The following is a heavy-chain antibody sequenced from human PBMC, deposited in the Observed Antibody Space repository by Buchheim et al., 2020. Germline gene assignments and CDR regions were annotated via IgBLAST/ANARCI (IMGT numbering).Heavy chain of an antibody. CDR2: ISYDGSNK. J-gene: IGHJ4*02. CDR3: ARASGSSSWYKRGYFDY. CDR1: GFTFSSYA. Sequence: QVQLVESGGGVVQPGRSLRLSCAASGFTFSSYAMHWVRQAPGKGLEWVAVISYDGSNKYYADSVKGRFTISRDNSKNTLYLQMNSLRAEDTAVYYCARASGSSSWYKRGYFDYWGQGTL. V-gene: IGHV3-30-3*01. D-gene: IGHD6-13*01.